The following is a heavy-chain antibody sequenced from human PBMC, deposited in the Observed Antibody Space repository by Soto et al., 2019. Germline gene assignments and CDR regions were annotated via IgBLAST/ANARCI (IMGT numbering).Heavy chain of an antibody. CDR3: VRVGVGIGNHFDS. V-gene: IGHV4-59*12. J-gene: IGHJ4*02. Sequence: PSETLSLNCSVSNGSISGFYWTWIRQPPGKILEWIGYIHYSGRTDYNPSLTSRATMSVDTSKNQFSLNLKSITAADTAVYYCVRVGVGIGNHFDSWGRGTLVTVSS. CDR2: IHYSGRT. CDR1: NGSISGFY. D-gene: IGHD1-26*01.